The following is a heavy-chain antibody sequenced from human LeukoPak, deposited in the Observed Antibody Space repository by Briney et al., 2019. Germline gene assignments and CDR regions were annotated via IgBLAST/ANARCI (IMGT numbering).Heavy chain of an antibody. D-gene: IGHD5-12*01. V-gene: IGHV3-30*19. J-gene: IGHJ4*02. CDR1: GFTFSSYG. CDR3: ARDRDIVATWYFDY. Sequence: GRSLRLSCAASGFTFSSYGMHWVRQAPGKGLEWVAVISYDGSNKYYADSVKGRFTISRDNSKNTLYLQMNSLRAEDTAVYYCARDRDIVATWYFDYWGQGTLVTVSS. CDR2: ISYDGSNK.